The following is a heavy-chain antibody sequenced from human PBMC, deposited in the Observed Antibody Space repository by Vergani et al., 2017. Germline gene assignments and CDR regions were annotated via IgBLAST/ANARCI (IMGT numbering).Heavy chain of an antibody. Sequence: QVQLQQSGPGLVKPSQTLSLTCAISGDSVSSNSAAWNWIRQSPSRGLEWLGRTYYRSKWYNDYAVSVKSRITINPDTSKNQFSLQLNSVTPEDTAVYYCSRVEGISGYPEYYFDYWGQGTLVTVSS. J-gene: IGHJ4*02. CDR2: TYYRSKWYN. CDR1: GDSVSSNSAA. D-gene: IGHD3-16*02. CDR3: SRVEGISGYPEYYFDY. V-gene: IGHV6-1*01.